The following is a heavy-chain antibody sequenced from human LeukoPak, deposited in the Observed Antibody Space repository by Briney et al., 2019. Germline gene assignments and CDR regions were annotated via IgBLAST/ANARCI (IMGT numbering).Heavy chain of an antibody. CDR2: IYTSGSA. CDR3: ARFTEISELGEYGMDV. CDR1: GGSISSGRYY. J-gene: IGHJ6*02. V-gene: IGHV4-61*02. D-gene: IGHD3-3*01. Sequence: PSETLSLTCTVSGGSISSGRYYWSWIRQPAGKGLEWIGRIYTSGSANYNPSLKSRVTISVDTSKNQFSLKLSSVTAADTAVYYCARFTEISELGEYGMDVWGQGTTVTVSS.